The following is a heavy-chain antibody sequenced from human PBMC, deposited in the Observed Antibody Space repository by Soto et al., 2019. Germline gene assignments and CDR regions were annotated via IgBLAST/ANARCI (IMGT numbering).Heavy chain of an antibody. CDR3: ARAGLGLAFDS. V-gene: IGHV4-4*02. D-gene: IGHD6-19*01. J-gene: IGHJ5*01. Sequence: QVQLQESGPGLVKPSGTLSLTCAVSGDSMNNNNWWSWVRQSPRKGLEWIAEIYQSGATNYNPSLQSRVTISIDKSEKQFSLKLNSVTAADTAVYYCARAGLGLAFDSWGQGALVTVSS. CDR2: IYQSGAT. CDR1: GDSMNNNNW.